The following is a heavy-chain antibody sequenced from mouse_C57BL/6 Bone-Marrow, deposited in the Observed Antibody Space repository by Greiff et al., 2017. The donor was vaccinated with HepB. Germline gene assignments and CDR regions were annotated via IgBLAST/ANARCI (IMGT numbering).Heavy chain of an antibody. CDR1: GYAFSSSW. Sequence: VQLQQSGPELVKPGASVKISCKASGYAFSSSWMNWVKQRPGKGLEWIGRIYPGDGDTNYNGKFKGKATLTADKSSSTAYMQLSSLTSVDSAVYFCARAGLRYPDYWGQGTTLTVSS. D-gene: IGHD1-1*01. V-gene: IGHV1-82*01. J-gene: IGHJ2*01. CDR3: ARAGLRYPDY. CDR2: IYPGDGDT.